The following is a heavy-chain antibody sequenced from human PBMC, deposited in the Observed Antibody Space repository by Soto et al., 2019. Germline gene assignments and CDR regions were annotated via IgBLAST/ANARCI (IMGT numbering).Heavy chain of an antibody. J-gene: IGHJ3*02. V-gene: IGHV4-34*01. CDR2: INHAGST. CDR3: ARDSTRRGACDI. D-gene: IGHD4-4*01. Sequence: SETLSLTCAVYSGSFSVYYWNWIRQSPGKGLGWIGEINHAGSTNYNPSLKSRVTISVDTSKNQFSLKLSSVTAADTAVYFCARDSTRRGACDIWGQGTMVTVSS. CDR1: SGSFSVYY.